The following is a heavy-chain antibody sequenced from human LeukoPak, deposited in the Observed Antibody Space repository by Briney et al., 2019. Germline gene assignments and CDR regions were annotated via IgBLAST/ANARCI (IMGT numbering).Heavy chain of an antibody. V-gene: IGHV3-7*01. Sequence: PGGSLRLSCAASGFTFSNYWMSWVRQAPGKGLEWVANIKQDGSEKYYVDSVKGRFTISRDNAKNSLYLQMNSLRGEDTAVYYCTCKYGHHGYYFDYWGQGTLVTVSS. J-gene: IGHJ4*02. CDR3: TCKYGHHGYYFDY. D-gene: IGHD4-17*01. CDR1: GFTFSNYW. CDR2: IKQDGSEK.